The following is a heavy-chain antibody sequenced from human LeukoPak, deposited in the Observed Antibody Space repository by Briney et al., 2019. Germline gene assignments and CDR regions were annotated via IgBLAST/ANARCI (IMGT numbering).Heavy chain of an antibody. Sequence: KPSETLSLTCTVSSGPMRVHYWSWIRQPPGKGLEWIGYIYYSGSTNYNPSLKSRVTISVDTSKNQFSLKLSSVTAADTAVYYCASDNAGGKLGSWGQRTLVTVSS. CDR1: SGPMRVHY. V-gene: IGHV4-59*11. J-gene: IGHJ5*02. D-gene: IGHD2-15*01. CDR3: ASDNAGGKLGS. CDR2: IYYSGST.